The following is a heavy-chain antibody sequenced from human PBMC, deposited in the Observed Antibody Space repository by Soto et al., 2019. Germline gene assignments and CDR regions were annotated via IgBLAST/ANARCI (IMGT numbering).Heavy chain of an antibody. Sequence: EVQLLESGGGLVQPGGSLRLSCGVSGFTFNDFEMNWVRQAPGKGLEWLAYIDGSGTTKKYADSVRGRFTISRDNPNNSLFLQMGSLSAADTAIYYCARGFARFNYWGQGTLVSVSS. V-gene: IGHV3-48*03. CDR3: ARGFARFNY. CDR2: IDGSGTTK. CDR1: GFTFNDFE. J-gene: IGHJ4*02.